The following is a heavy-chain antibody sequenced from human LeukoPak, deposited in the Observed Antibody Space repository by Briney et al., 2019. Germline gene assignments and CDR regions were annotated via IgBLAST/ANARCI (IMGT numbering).Heavy chain of an antibody. CDR1: GFTFGIYA. V-gene: IGHV3-48*04. CDR2: IGTSGSTI. CDR3: ARLGTTAYYYYYYMDV. J-gene: IGHJ6*03. Sequence: GGSLRLSCAASGFTFGIYAMNWVRQAPGKGLEWISYIGTSGSTIYYADSVKGRFTISRDNAKNSLYLQMNSLRAEDTAVYYCARLGTTAYYYYYYMDVWGKGTTVTVSS. D-gene: IGHD2/OR15-2a*01.